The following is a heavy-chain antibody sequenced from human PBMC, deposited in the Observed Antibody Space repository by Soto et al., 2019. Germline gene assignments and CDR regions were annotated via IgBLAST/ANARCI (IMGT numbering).Heavy chain of an antibody. D-gene: IGHD3-16*01. CDR1: GFTFSSYA. J-gene: IGHJ4*02. V-gene: IGHV3-23*01. CDR3: AKEAHVRTLIPATCWHFDY. Sequence: SLRLSCAASGFTFSSYAMSWVRQAPGKGLEWASGISGSGDSTYYADSVKGRFTISRDNSKNTLSLQMNSLRVEDTAVYYRAKEAHVRTLIPATCWHFDYWGQGTVVTVSS. CDR2: ISGSGDST.